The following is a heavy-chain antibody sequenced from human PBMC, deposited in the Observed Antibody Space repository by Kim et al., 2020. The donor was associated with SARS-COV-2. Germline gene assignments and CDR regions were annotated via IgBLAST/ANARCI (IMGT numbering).Heavy chain of an antibody. V-gene: IGHV1-24*01. CDR3: ATDSAYADYGRSYYGMDV. D-gene: IGHD4-17*01. Sequence: ASVKVSCKVSGYTLTELSMHWVRQAPGKGLEWMGGFDPEDGETIYAQKFQGRVTMTEDTSTDTAYMELSSLRSEDTAVYYCATDSAYADYGRSYYGMDVWGQGTTVTVSS. J-gene: IGHJ6*02. CDR2: FDPEDGET. CDR1: GYTLTELS.